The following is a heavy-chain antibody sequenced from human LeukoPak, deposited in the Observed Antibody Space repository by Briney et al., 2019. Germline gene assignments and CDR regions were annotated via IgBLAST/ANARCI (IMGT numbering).Heavy chain of an antibody. CDR3: ARGPSSEYQLSSLDY. CDR2: IIPIFGTA. D-gene: IGHD2-2*01. CDR1: GATFSSYA. Sequence: SVTVSCTASGATFSSYAISWVRQAPGQGLEWMGGIIPIFGTANYAQKFQGRVTITTDESTSTAYMELSSLRSEDTAVYYCARGPSSEYQLSSLDYWGQGTLVTVSS. V-gene: IGHV1-69*05. J-gene: IGHJ4*02.